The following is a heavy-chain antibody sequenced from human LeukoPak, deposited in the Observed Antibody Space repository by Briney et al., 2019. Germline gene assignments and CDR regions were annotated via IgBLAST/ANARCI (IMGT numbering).Heavy chain of an antibody. D-gene: IGHD3-22*01. Sequence: GRSLRLSCTASGFTFGDYAMSWVRQAPGKGLEWVGFIRGKAYGGTTEYAASVKGRFTISRDDSKSIAYLQMNSLKTEDTAVYYCTRGNHYYDSSGYSYWGQGTLVTVSS. CDR2: IRGKAYGGTT. J-gene: IGHJ4*02. V-gene: IGHV3-49*04. CDR1: GFTFGDYA. CDR3: TRGNHYYDSSGYSY.